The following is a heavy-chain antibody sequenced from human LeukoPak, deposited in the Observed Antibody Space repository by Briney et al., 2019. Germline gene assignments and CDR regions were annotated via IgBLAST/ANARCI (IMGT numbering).Heavy chain of an antibody. V-gene: IGHV4-59*01. D-gene: IGHD3-3*01. J-gene: IGHJ4*02. CDR3: ARGSWTMFGSNYFDS. Sequence: PSETLSLTCSVSGGSINTNYWNWIRQPPGEGLQWIGYIYYTGSTNYNPSLTSRLTISVDMSKNQVFLKLTSATAADTAVYYWARGSWTMFGSNYFDSLGQGTLVTVSS. CDR2: IYYTGST. CDR1: GGSINTNY.